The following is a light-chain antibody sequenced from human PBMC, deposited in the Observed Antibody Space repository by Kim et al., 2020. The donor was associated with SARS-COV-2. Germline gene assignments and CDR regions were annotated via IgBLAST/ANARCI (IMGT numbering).Light chain of an antibody. CDR3: QSYIRSNVV. CDR1: SGSIDDNY. V-gene: IGLV6-57*04. J-gene: IGLJ2*01. CDR2: EDD. Sequence: NFMLTQPHSVSESPGKTVTISCTRSSGSIDDNYVQWYQQRPGGVPTTVIYEDDQRPSGVSDRFSGSIDNSSNSASLTISGLKTEDEADYYCQSYIRSNVVFGGGTQLTVL.